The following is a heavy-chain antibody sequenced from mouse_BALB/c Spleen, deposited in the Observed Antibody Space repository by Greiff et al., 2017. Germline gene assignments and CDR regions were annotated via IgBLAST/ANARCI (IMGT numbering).Heavy chain of an antibody. D-gene: IGHD1-1*01. CDR2: IWAGGST. V-gene: IGHV2-9*02. CDR3: ARDDPYYYGSSPWYFDV. Sequence: VQLQQSGPGLVAPSQSLSITCTVSGFSLTGYGVHWVRQPPGKGLEWLGVIWAGGSTNYNSALMSRLSISKDNSKSQVFLKMNSLQTDDTAMYYCARDDPYYYGSSPWYFDVWGAGTTVTVSS. CDR1: GFSLTGYG. J-gene: IGHJ1*01.